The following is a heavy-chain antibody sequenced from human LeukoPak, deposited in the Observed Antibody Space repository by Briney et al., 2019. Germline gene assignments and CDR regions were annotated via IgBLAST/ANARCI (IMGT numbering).Heavy chain of an antibody. V-gene: IGHV4-61*02. D-gene: IGHD3-22*01. CDR2: IYTSGST. CDR1: GGSISSGSYY. J-gene: IGHJ3*02. CDR3: ARERRDYYDSSGYPNI. Sequence: SQTLSLTCTVSGGSISSGSYYWSWIRRPAGKGLEWIGRIYTSGSTNYNPSLKSRVTISVDTSKNQFSLKLSSVTAADTAVYYCARERRDYYDSSGYPNIWGQGTMVTVSS.